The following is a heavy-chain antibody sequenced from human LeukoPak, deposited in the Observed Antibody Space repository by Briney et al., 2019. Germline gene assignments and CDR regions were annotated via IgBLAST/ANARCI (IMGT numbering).Heavy chain of an antibody. CDR1: GFTFSSYG. Sequence: GGSLRLSCAASGFTFSSYGMHWVRQAPGKGLEWVAFIRYDGSNKYYADSVKGRFTISRDNSKNTLYLQMNSLRAEDTAVYYCAKDLFWSGYYPPEPLDAFDIWGQGTMVTVSS. D-gene: IGHD3-3*01. V-gene: IGHV3-30*02. CDR2: IRYDGSNK. J-gene: IGHJ3*02. CDR3: AKDLFWSGYYPPEPLDAFDI.